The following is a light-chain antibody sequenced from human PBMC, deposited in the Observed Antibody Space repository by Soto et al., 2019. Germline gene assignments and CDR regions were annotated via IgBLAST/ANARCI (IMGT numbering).Light chain of an antibody. CDR2: GAS. J-gene: IGKJ2*01. Sequence: EIVLTQSPNTLSLSPGDRAALSCRASQTVRNNYVAWYQQKPGQAPTLLIYGASSRATDIPGRFSGSGSGTGFTLTISRLEPDDFAVYYCQHYGGPVGYTFGQGTKLEIK. CDR3: QHYGGPVGYT. CDR1: QTVRNNY. V-gene: IGKV3-20*01.